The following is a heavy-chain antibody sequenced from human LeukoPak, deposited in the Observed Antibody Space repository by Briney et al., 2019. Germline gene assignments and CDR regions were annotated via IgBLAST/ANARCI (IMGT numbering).Heavy chain of an antibody. CDR3: ANLRGSGSSYFDS. CDR1: GFTFSTYV. Sequence: PGGSLRLSYAASGFTFSTYVMSWVRQAPGKGLEWVSTISASGIGTYYADSVKGRFTVSRDNSKNTLYLQMNSLRAEDTAVYFCANLRGSGSSYFDSWGQGTLVTVSS. V-gene: IGHV3-23*01. J-gene: IGHJ4*02. CDR2: ISASGIGT. D-gene: IGHD3-10*01.